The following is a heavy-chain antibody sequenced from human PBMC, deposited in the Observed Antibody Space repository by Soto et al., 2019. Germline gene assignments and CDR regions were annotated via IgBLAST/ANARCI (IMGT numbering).Heavy chain of an antibody. Sequence: ASVKVSCKASGYTFTSYDINWVRQATGQGLEWMGWMNPNSGNTGYAQKFQGRVTMTRNTSISTAYMELSSLRSEDTAVYYCARGAGWPPYFDYWGQGTLVTVSS. J-gene: IGHJ4*02. V-gene: IGHV1-8*01. D-gene: IGHD2-15*01. CDR3: ARGAGWPPYFDY. CDR2: MNPNSGNT. CDR1: GYTFTSYD.